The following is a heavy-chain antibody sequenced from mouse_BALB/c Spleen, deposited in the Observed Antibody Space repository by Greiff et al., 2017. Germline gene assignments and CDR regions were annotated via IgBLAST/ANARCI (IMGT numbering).Heavy chain of an antibody. Sequence: EVHLVESGGGLVKPGGSLKLSCAASGFTFSSYTMSWVRQTPEKRLEWVATISSGGSYTYYPDSVKGRFTISRDNAKNTLYLQMSSLKSEDTAMYYCTRDGNDAMDYWGKGTAVTVSS. CDR2: ISSGGSYT. J-gene: IGHJ4*01. CDR3: TRDGNDAMDY. CDR1: GFTFSSYT. V-gene: IGHV5-6-4*01. D-gene: IGHD2-1*01.